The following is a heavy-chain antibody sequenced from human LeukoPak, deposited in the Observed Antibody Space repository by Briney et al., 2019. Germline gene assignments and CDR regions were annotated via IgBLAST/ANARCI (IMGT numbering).Heavy chain of an antibody. CDR2: IYSGGST. CDR3: ARGSRAFGGVIAPFDY. CDR1: GFTFTYYA. J-gene: IGHJ4*02. V-gene: IGHV3-53*01. D-gene: IGHD3-16*02. Sequence: PGGSLRLSCAASGFTFTYYAMSWVRQAPGKGLEWVSVIYSGGSTYYADSVKGRFTISRDNSKNTLYLQMNSLRAEDTAVYYCARGSRAFGGVIAPFDYWGQGTLVTVSS.